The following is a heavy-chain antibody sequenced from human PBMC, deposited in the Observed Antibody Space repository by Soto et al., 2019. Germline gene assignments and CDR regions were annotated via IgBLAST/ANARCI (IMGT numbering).Heavy chain of an antibody. V-gene: IGHV3-30-3*01. CDR1: GFTFSSYA. Sequence: GGSLRLSCAASGFTFSSYAMHWVRQAPGKGLEWVAVISYDGSNKYYADSVKGRFTISRDNSKNTLYLQMNSLRAEDTAVYYCARELESLLVPAAMLVHWGQGTLVNVS. D-gene: IGHD2-2*01. CDR3: ARELESLLVPAAMLVH. CDR2: ISYDGSNK. J-gene: IGHJ4*02.